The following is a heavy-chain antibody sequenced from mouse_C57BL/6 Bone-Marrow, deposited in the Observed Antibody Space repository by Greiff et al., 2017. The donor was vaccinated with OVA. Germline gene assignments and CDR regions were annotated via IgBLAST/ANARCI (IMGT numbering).Heavy chain of an antibody. CDR2: ISGGGGNT. CDR1: GFTFSSYT. Sequence: EVKVVESGGGLVKPGGSLKLSCAASGFTFSSYTMSWVRQTPEKRLEWVATISGGGGNTYYPDSVKGRFTISRDNAKNTLYLQMSSLRSEDTALYYCARHERSYAMDYWGQGTSVTVSS. J-gene: IGHJ4*01. V-gene: IGHV5-9*01. CDR3: ARHERSYAMDY.